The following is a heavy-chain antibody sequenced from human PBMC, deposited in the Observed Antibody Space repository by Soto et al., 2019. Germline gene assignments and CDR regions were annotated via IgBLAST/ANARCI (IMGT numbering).Heavy chain of an antibody. J-gene: IGHJ2*01. CDR1: GYTFTNYA. Sequence: ASVKVSCKASGYTFTNYAIHWVRQAPGQRLEWMGWLNPGNGNTKYPQKFQGRVTITRDTSASTAYMFLSSLRSEDTAVYYCARDQGIPYCGGDCYSDWYFDLWGRGXLVTVSS. CDR3: ARDQGIPYCGGDCYSDWYFDL. D-gene: IGHD2-21*01. CDR2: LNPGNGNT. V-gene: IGHV1-3*01.